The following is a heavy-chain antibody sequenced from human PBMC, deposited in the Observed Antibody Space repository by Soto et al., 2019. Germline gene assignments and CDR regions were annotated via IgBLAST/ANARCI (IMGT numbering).Heavy chain of an antibody. J-gene: IGHJ4*02. D-gene: IGHD1-1*01. CDR2: INPNSGGT. V-gene: IGHV1-2*02. Sequence: ASVKVSCKASGYTFTAHYIHWVRQAPGQGLQWMRWINPNSGGTNFAQKFQGRVTMTRDMSISTVYLQLTRLRPDDSAMYYCATTTVHFAPPAYLDSWGQGTLVTVSS. CDR1: GYTFTAHY. CDR3: ATTTVHFAPPAYLDS.